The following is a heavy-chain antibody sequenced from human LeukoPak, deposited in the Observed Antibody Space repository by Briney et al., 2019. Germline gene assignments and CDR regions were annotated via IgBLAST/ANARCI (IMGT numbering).Heavy chain of an antibody. CDR2: ITSSNSYI. CDR1: GFTFSSYN. J-gene: IGHJ4*02. CDR3: ARGRYEYSSLLGHYYFDY. Sequence: GGSLRLTCSASGFTFSSYNINWVRHAPGKGLEWVSSITSSNSYIYYADSVQGRFTISRDNAKNSLYLHMNSLRAEDTAVYYCARGRYEYSSLLGHYYFDYWGQGTLVTVSS. V-gene: IGHV3-21*01. D-gene: IGHD6-6*01.